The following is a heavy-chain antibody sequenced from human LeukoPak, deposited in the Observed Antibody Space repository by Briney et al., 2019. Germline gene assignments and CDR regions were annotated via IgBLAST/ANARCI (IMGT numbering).Heavy chain of an antibody. CDR1: GFTFSNYW. V-gene: IGHV3-7*04. J-gene: IGHJ4*02. CDR2: IDQYGRAK. D-gene: IGHD5-18*01. CDR3: ARADSYGSILDY. Sequence: PGGSLRLSCAASGFTFSNYWMSWVRQAPGKGLEWVASIDQYGRAKYYVDSVRGRFTFSRVNTKNSLHLQMNSLRAEDTAVYYCARADSYGSILDYWGQGTRVIDSS.